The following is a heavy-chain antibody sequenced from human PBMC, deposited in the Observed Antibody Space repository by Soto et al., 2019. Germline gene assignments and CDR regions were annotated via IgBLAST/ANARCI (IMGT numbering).Heavy chain of an antibody. J-gene: IGHJ4*02. D-gene: IGHD2-8*02. CDR3: ARDKITGLFDY. Sequence: PSETLSLTCAVYEGSIRGYYWTWIRQPPGTGLEWIGEINHSGSTNYNPSLKSRVTISVDTSKNQFSLKLTSVTAADTAVYYCARDKITGLFDYWGQGTLVTVSS. CDR1: EGSIRGYY. CDR2: INHSGST. V-gene: IGHV4-34*01.